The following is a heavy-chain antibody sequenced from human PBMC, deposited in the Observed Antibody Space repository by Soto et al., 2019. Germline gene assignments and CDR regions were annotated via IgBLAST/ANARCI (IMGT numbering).Heavy chain of an antibody. CDR1: GFTFSSYA. J-gene: IGHJ3*02. V-gene: IGHV3-30-3*01. CDR3: ARERDYYDSSSAFDI. D-gene: IGHD3-22*01. Sequence: QVQLVESGGGVVQPGRSLRLSCAASGFTFSSYAMHWVRQAPGKGLEGVAVISYDGSNKYYADSVKGRFTISRDNSKNTLYLQMNSLRAEDTAVYYCARERDYYDSSSAFDIWGQGTLVTVSS. CDR2: ISYDGSNK.